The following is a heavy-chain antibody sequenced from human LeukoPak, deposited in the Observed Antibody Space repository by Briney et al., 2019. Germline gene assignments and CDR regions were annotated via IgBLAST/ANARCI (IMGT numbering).Heavy chain of an antibody. CDR1: GFTFSSYE. D-gene: IGHD6-19*01. J-gene: IGHJ4*02. V-gene: IGHV3-48*03. Sequence: GGSLRLSCAASGFTFSSYEMNWLRQAPGKGLEGVSYISSSGSTIYYADSVKGRFTIYRDNAKNSLSLQMNSLRAEDTAVYYCARVPPARSGWEIYFDYWGQGTLVTVSS. CDR3: ARVPPARSGWEIYFDY. CDR2: ISSSGSTI.